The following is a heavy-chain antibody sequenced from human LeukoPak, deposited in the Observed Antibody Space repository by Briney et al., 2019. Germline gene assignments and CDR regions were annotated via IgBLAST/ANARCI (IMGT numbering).Heavy chain of an antibody. D-gene: IGHD3-22*01. CDR1: GFSLSTSGVG. V-gene: IGHV2-5*02. CDR3: AHSHYYGSRPRNGLDI. J-gene: IGHJ3*02. Sequence: ESGPTLVNPTQTLTLTCTFSGFSLSTSGVGVGWIRQPPGKALEWLALIYWDDDKRYSPSLKSRLTITKDTSKNQVVLTMTNMDPVDTATYYCAHSHYYGSRPRNGLDIWGQGTMVTVSS. CDR2: IYWDDDK.